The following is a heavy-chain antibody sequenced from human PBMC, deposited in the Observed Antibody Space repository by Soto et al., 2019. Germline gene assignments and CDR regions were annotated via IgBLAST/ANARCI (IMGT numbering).Heavy chain of an antibody. CDR3: ARDERYSPDY. CDR2: ISTYSGNT. CDR1: GYTFTSYG. D-gene: IGHD1-1*01. J-gene: IGHJ4*02. V-gene: IGHV1-18*01. Sequence: QVQLVQSGAEVKKPGASVKVSCKASGYTFTSYGISWVRQAPGQGLEWMGWISTYSGNTNYAQNFQARVTVTTDTSTSTAYMELSGLRSDDTAVYYCARDERYSPDYWGQGTLVTVSS.